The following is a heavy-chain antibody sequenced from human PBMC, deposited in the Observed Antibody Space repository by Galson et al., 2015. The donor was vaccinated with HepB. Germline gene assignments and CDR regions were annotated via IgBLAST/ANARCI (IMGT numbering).Heavy chain of an antibody. CDR1: GFTFSNYA. Sequence: SLRLSCAASGFTFSNYAMHWVRQAPGKGLEYVSAISSNGGSTYYVTSMKDRFTISRDNSKNTLYLQMGSLRAEDMAVYYCARGGGVATYGLIDYWGQGTLVTVSS. CDR2: ISSNGGST. V-gene: IGHV3-64*01. J-gene: IGHJ4*02. D-gene: IGHD5-12*01. CDR3: ARGGGVATYGLIDY.